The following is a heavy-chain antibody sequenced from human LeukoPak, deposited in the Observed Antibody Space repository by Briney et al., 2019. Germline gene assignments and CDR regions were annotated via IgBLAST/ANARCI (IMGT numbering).Heavy chain of an antibody. D-gene: IGHD1-26*01. J-gene: IGHJ4*02. CDR2: INQDGGDR. V-gene: IGHV3-7*04. CDR3: ARAFMGV. Sequence: GGSLRLSCAASGFTFSSYAMSWVRQAPGKGLEWVANINQDGGDRYYVDSVKGRFTISRDNTKNSLYLQVNNLRGDDTAVYYCARAFMGVWGQGTLVTVSS. CDR1: GFTFSSYA.